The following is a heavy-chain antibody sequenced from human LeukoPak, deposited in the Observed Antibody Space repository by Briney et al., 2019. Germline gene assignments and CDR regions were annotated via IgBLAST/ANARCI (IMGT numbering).Heavy chain of an antibody. J-gene: IGHJ3*02. D-gene: IGHD7-27*01. V-gene: IGHV1-2*02. CDR2: INPNSGGT. CDR3: ARQLGRDAFDI. CDR1: GYTFTDYY. Sequence: ASVKVSCKASGYTFTDYYMHWVRQAPGQGLEWMGWINPNSGGTNYAQKFQGRVTITRDTSISTAYMELSRLRSDDTAVYYWARQLGRDAFDIWGQGTMVTVSS.